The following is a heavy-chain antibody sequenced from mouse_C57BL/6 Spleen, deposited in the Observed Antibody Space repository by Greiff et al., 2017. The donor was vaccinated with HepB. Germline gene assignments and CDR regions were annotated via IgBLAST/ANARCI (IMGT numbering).Heavy chain of an antibody. J-gene: IGHJ3*01. D-gene: IGHD1-1*01. V-gene: IGHV1-55*01. Sequence: QVHVKQPGAELVKPGASVKMSCKASGYTFTSYWITWVKQRPGQGLEWIGDIYPGSGSTNYNEKFKSKATLTVDTSSSTAYMQLSSLTSEDSAVYYCARHGSSYGFAYWGQGTLVTVSA. CDR3: ARHGSSYGFAY. CDR1: GYTFTSYW. CDR2: IYPGSGST.